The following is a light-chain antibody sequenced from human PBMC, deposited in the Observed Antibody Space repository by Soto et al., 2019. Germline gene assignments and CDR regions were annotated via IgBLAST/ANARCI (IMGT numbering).Light chain of an antibody. V-gene: IGLV2-14*01. CDR3: NSYATLSNRV. CDR2: EVT. Sequence: QSALTQPASVSGSPGQSITISCTGTSTDIGAYNYVSWYQQHPGKAPQLLIYEVTNRPSGVSNRFSGSKSGNTASLTISGLPAEDEANYYCNSYATLSNRVFGAGTKLTVL. J-gene: IGLJ3*02. CDR1: STDIGAYNY.